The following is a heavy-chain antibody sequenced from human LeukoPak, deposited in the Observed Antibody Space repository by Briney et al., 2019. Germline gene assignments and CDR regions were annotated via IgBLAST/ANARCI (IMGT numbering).Heavy chain of an antibody. J-gene: IGHJ4*02. CDR2: IYYSGST. Sequence: PSETLSLTCTVSGGSISSYYWSWIRQPPGKGLEWIGYIYYSGSTNYNPSLKSRVTISVDTSKDQFSLKLSSVTAADTAVYYCARSPAYCGGDCFVFDYWGQGTLVTVSS. V-gene: IGHV4-59*01. CDR3: ARSPAYCGGDCFVFDY. D-gene: IGHD2-21*02. CDR1: GGSISSYY.